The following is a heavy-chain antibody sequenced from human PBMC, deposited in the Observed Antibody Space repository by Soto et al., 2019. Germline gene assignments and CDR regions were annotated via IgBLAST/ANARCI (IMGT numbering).Heavy chain of an antibody. CDR2: INAGNGNT. CDR3: ARGPGGPDGPGDY. J-gene: IGHJ4*02. Sequence: QVQLVQSGAEVKKPGASVKVSCKASGYTFTSYAMHWVRQAPGQRLEWMGWINAGNGNTKYSQKFQGRVTIIRDTSASPADMELSCLRSEDTAVYYCARGPGGPDGPGDYWGQGTLVTVSS. V-gene: IGHV1-3*01. D-gene: IGHD2-15*01. CDR1: GYTFTSYA.